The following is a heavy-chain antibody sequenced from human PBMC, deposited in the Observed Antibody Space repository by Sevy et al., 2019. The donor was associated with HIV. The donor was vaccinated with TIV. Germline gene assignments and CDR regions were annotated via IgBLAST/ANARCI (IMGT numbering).Heavy chain of an antibody. CDR2: IRSKAYGGTT. V-gene: IGHV3-49*03. Sequence: GGSLRLSCTASGFTFGDYAMSWFRQAPGKGLEWVGFIRSKAYGGTTEYAASVKGRFTISRDDSKSIAYLQMNSLKTEDTAVYYCTRDLPYYYGSVSRYYYYYGMDVWGQGTTVTVSS. D-gene: IGHD3-10*01. J-gene: IGHJ6*02. CDR3: TRDLPYYYGSVSRYYYYYGMDV. CDR1: GFTFGDYA.